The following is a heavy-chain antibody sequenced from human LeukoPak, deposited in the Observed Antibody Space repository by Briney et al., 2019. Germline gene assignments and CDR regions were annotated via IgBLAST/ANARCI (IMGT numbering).Heavy chain of an antibody. CDR1: GYTFTGYY. D-gene: IGHD5-12*01. J-gene: IGHJ4*02. CDR2: INPNSGGT. CDR3: ARVFLSGYDGEFDY. Sequence: GASVKVSCKASGYTFTGYYMHWVRQAPGQGLEWMGWINPNSGGTNYAQKFQGRVTMTRDTSISTAYMELSRLRSDDTAVYYCARVFLSGYDGEFDYWGQGTLVTVSS. V-gene: IGHV1-2*02.